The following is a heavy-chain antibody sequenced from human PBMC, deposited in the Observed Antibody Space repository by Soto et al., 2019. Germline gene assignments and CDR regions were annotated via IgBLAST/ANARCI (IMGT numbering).Heavy chain of an antibody. D-gene: IGHD2-21*02. CDR2: IIPIYGTA. Sequence: QVQLVQSGAEVKKPGSSVKVSCKASGGTFSSSAISWVRQAPGQGLEWMGGIIPIYGTANYAQKFQGRVTITADESTSTAYMELSSLRSEDTAVYYCARWPYCGGDCLGYFDYGGQGTLVTVSS. J-gene: IGHJ4*02. V-gene: IGHV1-69*01. CDR3: ARWPYCGGDCLGYFDY. CDR1: GGTFSSSA.